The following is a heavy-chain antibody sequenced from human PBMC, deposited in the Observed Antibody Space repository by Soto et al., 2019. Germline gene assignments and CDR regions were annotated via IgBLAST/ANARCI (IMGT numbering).Heavy chain of an antibody. CDR1: GGSISSSSYY. J-gene: IGHJ6*02. CDR3: ARQGYCSGGSCYSHYYYYYGMDV. CDR2: IYYSGST. V-gene: IGHV4-39*01. D-gene: IGHD2-15*01. Sequence: SETLSLTCTVSGGSISSSSYYWGWIRQPPGKGLEWIGSIYYSGSTYYNPSLKSRVTISVDTSKNQFSLKLSSVTAADTAVYYCARQGYCSGGSCYSHYYYYYGMDVWGQGTTVTVSS.